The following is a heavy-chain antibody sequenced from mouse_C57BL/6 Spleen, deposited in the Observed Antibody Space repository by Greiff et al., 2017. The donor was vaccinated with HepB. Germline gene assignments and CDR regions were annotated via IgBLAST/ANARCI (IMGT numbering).Heavy chain of an antibody. J-gene: IGHJ2*01. D-gene: IGHD2-1*01. CDR2: IHPNSGST. CDR3: ATTYGKALLDY. CDR1: GYTFTSYW. Sequence: QVQLQQPGAELVKPGASVKLSCKASGYTFTSYWMHWVKQRPGQGLEWIGMIHPNSGSTNYNEKFKSKATLTVDKSSSTAYMQLSSLTSEDSAFYYCATTYGKALLDYWGQGTTLTVSA. V-gene: IGHV1-64*01.